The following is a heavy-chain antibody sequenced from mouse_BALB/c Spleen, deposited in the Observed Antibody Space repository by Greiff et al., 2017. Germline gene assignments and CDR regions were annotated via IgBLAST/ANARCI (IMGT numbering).Heavy chain of an antibody. CDR1: GFTFSDYY. V-gene: IGHV5-4*02. CDR2: ISDGGSYT. Sequence: EVQLQESGGGLVKPGGSLQLSCAASGFTFSDYYMYWVRQTPEKRLGWVATISDGGSYTYYPDSVTGRFTISRDNAKNNLYLQMSSLKSEDTAMYYWARGGGYGYYFDYWGQGTTLTVAA. J-gene: IGHJ2*01. CDR3: ARGGGYGYYFDY. D-gene: IGHD1-1*01.